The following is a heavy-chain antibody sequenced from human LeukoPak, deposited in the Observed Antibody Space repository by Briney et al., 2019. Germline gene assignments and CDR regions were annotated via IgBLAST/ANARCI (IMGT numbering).Heavy chain of an antibody. V-gene: IGHV3-48*03. D-gene: IGHD3-22*01. J-gene: IGHJ4*02. Sequence: PGGSLRLSCAASGFTFSSYEMNWVRQAPGKGLEWVSYISSSGSTIYYADSVKGRFTISRDNAKNSLYLQMNSLRAEDTAVYYCARCLDSMVALGLYYFDYWGQGTLVTVSS. CDR1: GFTFSSYE. CDR2: ISSSGSTI. CDR3: ARCLDSMVALGLYYFDY.